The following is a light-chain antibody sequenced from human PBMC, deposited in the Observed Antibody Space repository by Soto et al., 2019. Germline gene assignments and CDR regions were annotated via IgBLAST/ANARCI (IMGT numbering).Light chain of an antibody. Sequence: EIVLTQSPATLSLSPGERATLSCRASQSVSDYIAWYQQKPGQAPRLLIYDTSNRATGVPARFSGSGSGTDFTLTISNLEPEDFAVYYCQQRTNWLTFGGRTKVEIK. J-gene: IGKJ4*01. V-gene: IGKV3-11*01. CDR3: QQRTNWLT. CDR2: DTS. CDR1: QSVSDY.